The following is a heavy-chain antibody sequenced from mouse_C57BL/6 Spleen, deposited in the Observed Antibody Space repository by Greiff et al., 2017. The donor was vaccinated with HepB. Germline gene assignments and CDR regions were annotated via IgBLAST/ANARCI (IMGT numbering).Heavy chain of an antibody. CDR2: IDPSDSYT. CDR1: GYTFTSYW. V-gene: IGHV1-69*01. D-gene: IGHD2-3*01. Sequence: VQLQQPGAELVMPGASVKLSCKASGYTFTSYWMHWVKQRPGQGLEWIGEIDPSDSYTNYNQKFKGKSTLTVDKSSSTAYMQLSSLTSEDSAVYYCARWLLLPYWYCDVWGTGTTVTVSS. J-gene: IGHJ1*03. CDR3: ARWLLLPYWYCDV.